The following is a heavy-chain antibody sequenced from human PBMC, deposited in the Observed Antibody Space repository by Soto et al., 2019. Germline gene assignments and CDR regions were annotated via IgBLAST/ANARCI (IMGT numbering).Heavy chain of an antibody. CDR2: IIPILGIA. D-gene: IGHD2-2*01. CDR1: GGTFSSYT. V-gene: IGHV1-69*02. CDR3: ARSEIVVVPAAMSGNEFDP. J-gene: IGHJ5*02. Sequence: GASVKVSCKASGGTFSSYTISWVRQAPGQGLEWMGRIIPILGIANYAQKFQGRVTITADKSTSTAYMELSSLRSEDTAVYYCARSEIVVVPAAMSGNEFDPWGQGTLVTVSS.